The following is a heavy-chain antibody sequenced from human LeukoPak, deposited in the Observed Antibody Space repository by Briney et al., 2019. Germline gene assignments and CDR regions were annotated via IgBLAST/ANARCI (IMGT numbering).Heavy chain of an antibody. D-gene: IGHD2-15*01. CDR2: IKPDGNEK. V-gene: IGHV3-7*01. Sequence: GGSLRLSCAASGFTFSSYWMSWVRQVPGKGLEWVANIKPDGNEKYYVDSVKGRFTISRDNAKNSLYLQMNSLRAEDTAVYYCARPHSTIDYWGQGTLVTVSS. CDR3: ARPHSTIDY. CDR1: GFTFSSYW. J-gene: IGHJ4*02.